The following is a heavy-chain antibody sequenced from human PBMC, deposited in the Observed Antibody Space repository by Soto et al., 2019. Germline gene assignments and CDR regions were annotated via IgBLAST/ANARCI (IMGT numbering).Heavy chain of an antibody. V-gene: IGHV3-30*18. Sequence: GGSLRLSCAASGFTFSSYGMHWVRQAPGKGLEWVAVISYDGSNKYYADSVKGRFTISRDNSKNTLYLQMNSLRAEDTAVYYCAKDPVLAHWGQGTLVTVPS. CDR3: AKDPVLAH. CDR1: GFTFSSYG. J-gene: IGHJ4*02. CDR2: ISYDGSNK. D-gene: IGHD2-15*01.